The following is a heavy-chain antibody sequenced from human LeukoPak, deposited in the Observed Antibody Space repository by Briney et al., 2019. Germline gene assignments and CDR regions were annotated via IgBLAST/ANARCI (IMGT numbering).Heavy chain of an antibody. J-gene: IGHJ4*02. CDR2: ISWNSGSI. CDR3: AKDMMMHYYDSSGCGIDY. D-gene: IGHD3-22*01. Sequence: GGSLRLSCVASGFTFDDYAMHWVRQAPGKGLEWVSGISWNSGSIGYADSVKGRFTISRDNAKNSLYLQMNSLRAEDTALYYCAKDMMMHYYDSSGCGIDYWGQGTLVTVSS. CDR1: GFTFDDYA. V-gene: IGHV3-9*01.